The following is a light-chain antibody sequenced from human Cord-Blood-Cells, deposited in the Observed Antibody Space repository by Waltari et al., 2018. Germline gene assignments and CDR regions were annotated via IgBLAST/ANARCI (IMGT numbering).Light chain of an antibody. CDR3: QQYYSTLA. CDR1: QSVLYSSNNKNN. J-gene: IGKJ1*01. CDR2: WAS. Sequence: DIVMTQSPDSLAVSLGERATIHCKSSQSVLYSSNNKNNLAWYQQKPGQPPKLLIYWASTRESGVPDRFSGSGSGTDFTLTISSLQAEDVAVYYCQQYYSTLAFGQGTKVEIK. V-gene: IGKV4-1*01.